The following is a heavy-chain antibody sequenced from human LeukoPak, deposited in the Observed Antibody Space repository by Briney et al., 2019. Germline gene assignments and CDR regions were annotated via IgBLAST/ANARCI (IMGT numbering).Heavy chain of an antibody. CDR3: VRDVWGDRDSYFDY. Sequence: GGSLRLSCAASGFXFSSYWIHWVRQAPGKGLVWVSRINTDGRSTSYGDSVKGRFTISRDNAKNTLYMQMNSLRAEDTAVYYCVRDVWGDRDSYFDYWGQGTLVTVST. CDR1: GFXFSSYW. V-gene: IGHV3-74*01. CDR2: INTDGRST. D-gene: IGHD2-21*01. J-gene: IGHJ4*02.